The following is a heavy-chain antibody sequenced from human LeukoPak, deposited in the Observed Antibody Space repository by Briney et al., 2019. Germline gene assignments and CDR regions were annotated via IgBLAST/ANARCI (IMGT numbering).Heavy chain of an antibody. D-gene: IGHD3-10*01. J-gene: IGHJ4*02. CDR1: GGSISSSIYY. CDR3: ARRHYGSGSYYPFDF. CDR2: IYYSGNT. Sequence: SETLSLTCTVSGGSISSSIYYWGWIRQPPGKGLEWIGSIYYSGNTYYNPSLKSRVTMSVDTSKNQFSLKLSFVTAADTAVYYCARRHYGSGSYYPFDFWGQGILVTVSS. V-gene: IGHV4-39*01.